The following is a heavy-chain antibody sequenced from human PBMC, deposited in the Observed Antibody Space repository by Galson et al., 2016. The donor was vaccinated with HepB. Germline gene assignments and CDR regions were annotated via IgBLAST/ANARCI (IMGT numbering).Heavy chain of an antibody. V-gene: IGHV3-21*01. CDR3: AREGGGYNYGTGPDH. J-gene: IGHJ4*02. CDR1: RFTFSRYS. Sequence: SLRLSCAASRFTFSRYSMHWVRQAPGKGLEWVSSISSSSSYISYADSVRGRFTISRDNAKDSLFLQMNSLRVEDTALYYCAREGGGYNYGTGPDHGGQGTLVTVSS. D-gene: IGHD5-18*01. CDR2: ISSSSSYI.